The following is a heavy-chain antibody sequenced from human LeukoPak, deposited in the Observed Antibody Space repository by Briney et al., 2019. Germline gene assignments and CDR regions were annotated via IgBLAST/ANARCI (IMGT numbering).Heavy chain of an antibody. CDR1: GYTFTSYW. J-gene: IGHJ4*02. CDR3: ASSPTTHYYASGSYSSPKQGFDY. V-gene: IGHV5-51*01. CDR2: IYPGNSDT. Sequence: GESLKISRKGSGYTFTSYWIAWVRQMPGTGLEWMGIIYPGNSDTRYSPSFQGQVTISVDKSISTAYLQWSSLKASDTAMYYCASSPTTHYYASGSYSSPKQGFDYWGQGTLVTVSS. D-gene: IGHD3-10*01.